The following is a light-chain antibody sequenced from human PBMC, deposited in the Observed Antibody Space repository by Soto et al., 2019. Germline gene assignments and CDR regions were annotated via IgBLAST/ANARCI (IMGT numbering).Light chain of an antibody. V-gene: IGKV3-11*01. Sequence: EIVLTQSPATLSLSPGERATLSCRASQSVGTHLGWYQQKPGQAPRLLIYDASSRATGIQARFSGSGSGTDFTLTISSLEPEDFAVYYCKQRSNWPITFGQGTRLEI. J-gene: IGKJ5*01. CDR1: QSVGTH. CDR3: KQRSNWPIT. CDR2: DAS.